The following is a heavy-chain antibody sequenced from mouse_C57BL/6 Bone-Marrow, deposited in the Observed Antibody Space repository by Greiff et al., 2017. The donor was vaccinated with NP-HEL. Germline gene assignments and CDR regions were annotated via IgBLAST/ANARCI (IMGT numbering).Heavy chain of an antibody. D-gene: IGHD2-1*01. CDR2: IYPRSGNT. J-gene: IGHJ2*01. CDR1: GYTFTSYG. V-gene: IGHV1-81*01. Sequence: VQLQQSGAELARPGASVKLSCKASGYTFTSYGISWVKQRTGQGLEWIGEIYPRSGNTYYNEKFKGKATLTADKSSSTAYMELRSLTSEDSAVYFCARPKWYLYYFDYWGQGTTLTVSS. CDR3: ARPKWYLYYFDY.